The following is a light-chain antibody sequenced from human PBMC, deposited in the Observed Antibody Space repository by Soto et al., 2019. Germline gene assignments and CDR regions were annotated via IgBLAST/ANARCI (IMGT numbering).Light chain of an antibody. CDR3: QQYNSYSLT. CDR1: QSISSW. CDR2: KAS. Sequence: DIQMTQSPSTLSASVGDRVTITCRASQSISSWLAWYQQKPGKAPNLLIYKASSLESGVPSRFSGSGSGTEFTLTISSLQPDDLATYYCQQYNSYSLTVGGGTKVDIK. J-gene: IGKJ4*01. V-gene: IGKV1-5*03.